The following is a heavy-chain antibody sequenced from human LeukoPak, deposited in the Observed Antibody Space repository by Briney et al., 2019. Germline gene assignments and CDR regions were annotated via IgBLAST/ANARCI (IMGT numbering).Heavy chain of an antibody. Sequence: PSETLSLTCTVSGGSISSSSYYWGWIRQPLGKGLEWIGSIYYSGSTYYNPSLKSRVTISVDTSKNQFSLKLSSVTAADTAVYYCARRRFEVDAFDIWGQGTMVTVSS. CDR2: IYYSGST. D-gene: IGHD3-10*01. J-gene: IGHJ3*02. CDR1: GGSISSSSYY. V-gene: IGHV4-39*07. CDR3: ARRRFEVDAFDI.